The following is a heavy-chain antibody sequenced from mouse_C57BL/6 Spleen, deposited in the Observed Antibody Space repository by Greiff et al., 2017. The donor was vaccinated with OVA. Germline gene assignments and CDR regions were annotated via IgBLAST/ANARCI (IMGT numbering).Heavy chain of an antibody. J-gene: IGHJ4*01. CDR3: ARRRLTTGAMDD. CDR2: IYPGSGST. Sequence: QVQLQQPGAELVKPGASVKMSCKASGYTFTSYWITWVKQRPGQGLEWIGDIYPGSGSTNYNEKFKSKATLTVDTSSSTAYMQLSSLTSEDSAVYYCARRRLTTGAMDDWGQGTSVTVSS. CDR1: GYTFTSYW. D-gene: IGHD1-1*01. V-gene: IGHV1-55*01.